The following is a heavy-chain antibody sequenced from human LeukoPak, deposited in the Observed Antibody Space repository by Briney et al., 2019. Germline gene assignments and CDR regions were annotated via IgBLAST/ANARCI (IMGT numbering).Heavy chain of an antibody. CDR2: IYPTDSNT. Sequence: HGESLKISCKGSGYRFTSYWIGWVRQMPGKGLEWMGIIYPTDSNTKYSPSFQGQVTISADKSINTAYLQWSSLQAADTAIYYCARELGYYDSWSGYQTTLDAFDIWGQGTMVTVSS. J-gene: IGHJ3*02. CDR1: GYRFTSYW. CDR3: ARELGYYDSWSGYQTTLDAFDI. V-gene: IGHV5-51*01. D-gene: IGHD3-3*01.